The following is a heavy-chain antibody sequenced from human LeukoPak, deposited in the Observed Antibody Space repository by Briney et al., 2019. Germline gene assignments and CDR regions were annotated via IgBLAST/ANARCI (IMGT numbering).Heavy chain of an antibody. CDR1: GCTFSSYW. Sequence: HPGGSLRLSCAASGCTFSSYWMTWVRQAPGKGLEWVANIKQDGSERNYVDSVKGRFTISRDNAKNSLYLQMNTLRDEDTAVYYCATGAGCGYWGQGTLVTVSS. D-gene: IGHD6-19*01. CDR2: IKQDGSER. CDR3: ATGAGCGY. J-gene: IGHJ4*02. V-gene: IGHV3-7*03.